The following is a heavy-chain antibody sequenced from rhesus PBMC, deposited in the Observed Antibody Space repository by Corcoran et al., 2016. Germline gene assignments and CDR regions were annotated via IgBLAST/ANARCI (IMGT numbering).Heavy chain of an antibody. Sequence: QVILKESAPALVKPTQTLTLTCDFSSHLISPSGTGVGWTRQPQRTALGWLASIVWNDSKYVNTMLIRRLTISEGTSKSQGVLTVTKRIPVDAATYVAAGGEVSGGWYLQYFEYWGQGALVAVSS. CDR1: SHLISPSGTG. CDR3: AGGEVSGGWYLQYFEY. V-gene: IGHV2-95*01. J-gene: IGHJ1*01. D-gene: IGHD6-31*01. CDR2: IVWNDSK.